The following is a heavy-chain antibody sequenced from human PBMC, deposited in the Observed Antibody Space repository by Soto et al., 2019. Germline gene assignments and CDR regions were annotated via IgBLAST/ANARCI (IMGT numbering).Heavy chain of an antibody. CDR1: GGTFSSYA. Sequence: SVKVSCKASGGTFSSYAISWVRQAPGQGLEWMGGIIPIFGTANYAQKFQGRVTITADESTSTAYMELSSLRSEDTAVYYCASNHIVGATSYYYYYGMDVWGQGTTVTVSS. D-gene: IGHD1-26*01. J-gene: IGHJ6*02. CDR2: IIPIFGTA. CDR3: ASNHIVGATSYYYYYGMDV. V-gene: IGHV1-69*13.